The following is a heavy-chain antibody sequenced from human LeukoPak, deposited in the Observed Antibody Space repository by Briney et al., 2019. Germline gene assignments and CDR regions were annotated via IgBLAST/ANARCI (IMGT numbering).Heavy chain of an antibody. J-gene: IGHJ4*02. CDR3: ARVYGDYWSYFDY. Sequence: GESLKSSWKGSGYSFTSYWISWVRQMPGKGLEWMGRIDPSDSYTNYSPSFQGHVTIPADKSISTAYLQWSSLKASDTAMYYCARVYGDYWSYFDYWGQGTLVTVSS. CDR2: IDPSDSYT. D-gene: IGHD4-17*01. V-gene: IGHV5-10-1*01. CDR1: GYSFTSYW.